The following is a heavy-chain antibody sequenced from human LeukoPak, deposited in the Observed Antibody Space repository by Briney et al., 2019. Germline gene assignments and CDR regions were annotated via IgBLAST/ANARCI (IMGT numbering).Heavy chain of an antibody. J-gene: IGHJ4*02. V-gene: IGHV3-7*01. CDR2: IKQDGSEK. D-gene: IGHD2-2*01. CDR1: GFTFSSYW. CDR3: ASMPDY. Sequence: GGSLRLSCVASGFTFSSYWMSWVRQAPGKGLEWVANIKQDGSEKYYVDSVKGRFTISRDNAKNSLYLQMNSLRAEDTAVYYCASMPDYWGQGTLVTVSS.